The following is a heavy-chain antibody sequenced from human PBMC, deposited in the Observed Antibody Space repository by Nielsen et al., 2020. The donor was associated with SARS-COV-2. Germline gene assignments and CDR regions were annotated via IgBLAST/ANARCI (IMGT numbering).Heavy chain of an antibody. CDR2: ISSSGSTI. CDR3: ARSRIAAAGYYFDY. J-gene: IGHJ4*02. Sequence: GESLKISCAASGFTFSDYYMSWIRQAPGKGLEWVSYISSSGSTIYYADSVKGRFIISRDNAKNSLYLQMNSLRAEDTAVYYCARSRIAAAGYYFDYWGQGTLVTVSS. V-gene: IGHV3-11*01. D-gene: IGHD6-13*01. CDR1: GFTFSDYY.